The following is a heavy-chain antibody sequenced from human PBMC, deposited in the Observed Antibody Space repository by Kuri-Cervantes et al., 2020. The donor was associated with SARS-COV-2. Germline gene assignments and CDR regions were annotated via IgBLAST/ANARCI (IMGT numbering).Heavy chain of an antibody. CDR1: GGSISSSSYY. CDR3: ARHYDILTYYYYMDV. V-gene: IGHV4-39*01. D-gene: IGHD3-9*01. Sequence: SETLSLTCTVSGGSISSSSYYWGWIRQPPGKGLEWIGSIYYSGSTYYNPSLKSRVTISVDTSKNQFSLKLSSVTAADTAVYYCARHYDILTYYYYMDVWGKGTTVTVSS. CDR2: IYYSGST. J-gene: IGHJ6*03.